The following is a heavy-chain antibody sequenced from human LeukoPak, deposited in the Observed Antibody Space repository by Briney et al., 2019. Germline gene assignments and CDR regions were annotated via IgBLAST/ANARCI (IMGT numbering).Heavy chain of an antibody. CDR2: VSGSGGTT. J-gene: IGHJ4*02. CDR3: AKAHYDLLTGYD. Sequence: PGGSLRLSCAASGFTFSSYAMSWVRQAPGKGLEWVSAVSGSGGTTYYADSVKGRFTISRDNSNNTLYLQMNSLRAEDTAVYFCAKAHYDLLTGYDWGQGTLVTVSS. D-gene: IGHD3-9*01. V-gene: IGHV3-23*01. CDR1: GFTFSSYA.